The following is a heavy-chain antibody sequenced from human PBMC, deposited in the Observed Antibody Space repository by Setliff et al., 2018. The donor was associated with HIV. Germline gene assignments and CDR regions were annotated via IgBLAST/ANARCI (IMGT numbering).Heavy chain of an antibody. Sequence: SVKVSCKASGGTFSKDAINWVREAPGQGLGWMGGIIPIFSTTTYAQKFQGRVTITADDSTSTVYMELSSLKSEDTAMYYCARDEGMTTRRGRFDPWGQGTLVTVSS. J-gene: IGHJ5*02. CDR3: ARDEGMTTRRGRFDP. CDR2: IIPIFSTT. CDR1: GGTFSKDA. D-gene: IGHD4-4*01. V-gene: IGHV1-69*13.